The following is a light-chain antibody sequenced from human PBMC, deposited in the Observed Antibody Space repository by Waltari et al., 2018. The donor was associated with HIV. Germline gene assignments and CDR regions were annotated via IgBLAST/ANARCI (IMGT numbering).Light chain of an antibody. CDR3: CSYAGTITPYV. Sequence: SALTQPASVSGSPGQSITISCTGTNSDVGSYNLVSWYQQHPGKAPKLMIYEDSKRPSGISNRFSGSKSDNTASLTISGLQAEDEAEYFCCSYAGTITPYVFGIGTKVTVL. J-gene: IGLJ1*01. V-gene: IGLV2-23*01. CDR2: EDS. CDR1: NSDVGSYNL.